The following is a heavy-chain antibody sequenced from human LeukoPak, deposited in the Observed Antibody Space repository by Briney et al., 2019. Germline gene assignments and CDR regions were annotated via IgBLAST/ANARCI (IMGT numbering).Heavy chain of an antibody. CDR3: ARDQYYYDSSGQGGSFDY. D-gene: IGHD3-22*01. CDR1: GGSFSGYY. V-gene: IGHV4-34*01. CDR2: INHSGGT. Sequence: SETLSLTCAVYGGSFSGYYWSWIRQPPGKGLEWIWEINHSGGTNYNPSLKSRVTISVDTSKNEFSLKLSSVTAADTAVYYCARDQYYYDSSGQGGSFDYWGQGTLVTVSS. J-gene: IGHJ4*02.